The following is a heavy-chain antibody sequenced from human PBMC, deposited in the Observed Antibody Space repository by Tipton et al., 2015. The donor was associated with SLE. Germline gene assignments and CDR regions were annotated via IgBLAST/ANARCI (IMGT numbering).Heavy chain of an antibody. V-gene: IGHV1-18*01. CDR2: ISVYNGNT. CDR3: ARDEDPFGEYFHH. D-gene: IGHD3-10*01. Sequence: QLVQSGPEVKKPGESLKISCKGSGYSFTNYGISWVRQAPGQGLEWMGWISVYNGNTNYAQKVQGRVTMTTDTSTSTAYMELRSLRSDDTAVYYCARDEDPFGEYFHHWGQGTLVTVSS. CDR1: GYSFTNYG. J-gene: IGHJ1*01.